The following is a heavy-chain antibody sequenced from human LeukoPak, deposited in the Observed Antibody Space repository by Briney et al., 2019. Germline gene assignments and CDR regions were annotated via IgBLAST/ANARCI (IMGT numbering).Heavy chain of an antibody. CDR1: GFTFSSYW. V-gene: IGHV3-7*03. Sequence: GGSLRLSCAASGFTFSSYWMSWVRQAPGKGLEWVANIKQDGSEKYYVDSVKGRFTISRDSVKNSLYLQMNSLRAEDTAVYYCARGLVDYGDYFTHAFDIWGQGTMVTVSS. D-gene: IGHD4-17*01. CDR2: IKQDGSEK. J-gene: IGHJ3*02. CDR3: ARGLVDYGDYFTHAFDI.